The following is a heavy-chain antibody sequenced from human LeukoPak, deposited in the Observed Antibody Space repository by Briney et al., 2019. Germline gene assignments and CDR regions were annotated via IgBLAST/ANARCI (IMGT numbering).Heavy chain of an antibody. CDR3: ARERDGYYFDY. V-gene: IGHV4-34*01. Sequence: SETLSLTCAVYGGSFSGYYWSWIRHPPGKGLEWIGEINHSGSTNYNPSLKSRVTISVDTSKNQFSLKLSSVTAADTAVYYCARERDGYYFDYWGQGTLVTVSS. D-gene: IGHD1-1*01. CDR2: INHSGST. CDR1: GGSFSGYY. J-gene: IGHJ4*02.